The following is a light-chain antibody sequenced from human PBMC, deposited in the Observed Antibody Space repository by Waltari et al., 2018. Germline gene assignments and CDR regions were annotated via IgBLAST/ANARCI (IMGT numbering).Light chain of an antibody. J-gene: IGKJ4*01. CDR1: QIALSSSDNKNY. V-gene: IGKV4-1*01. CDR2: WVS. Sequence: DIVMTQSPDSLTWALGERANINFKSSQIALSSSDNKNYLGWYQQKPGQPPKLLISWVSTRESGVPDRFSGSGSGTDFTRTISSLQAEDVAVYYWQQYYGVPLTFGGGTKVEIK. CDR3: QQYYGVPLT.